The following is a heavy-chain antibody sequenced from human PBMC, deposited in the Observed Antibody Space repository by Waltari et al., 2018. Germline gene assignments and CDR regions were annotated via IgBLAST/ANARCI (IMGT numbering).Heavy chain of an antibody. V-gene: IGHV3-21*01. J-gene: IGHJ4*02. Sequence: VKLGESGGGMVRRGGSLRLACGVSGLDLRGYSMNWVRQAPGKGLEWVSYISDGSDYSYYADSVKGRFTISRDNAKNSLYLQMNRLRTDDTAVYYCARDFYCSDGRCTDYWGQGTLVTVSS. CDR1: GLDLRGYS. CDR2: ISDGSDYS. CDR3: ARDFYCSDGRCTDY. D-gene: IGHD2-15*01.